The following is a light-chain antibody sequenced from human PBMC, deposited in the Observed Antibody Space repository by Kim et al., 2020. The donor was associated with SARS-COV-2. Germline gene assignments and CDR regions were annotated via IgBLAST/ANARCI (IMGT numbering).Light chain of an antibody. V-gene: IGKV1-39*01. Sequence: SASVGDRVTITCRASQSISSYLNWYQQKPGKAPKLLIYAASNLQSGVPSRFSGSGSGTDFTLTISSLQPEDFATYYCQQSYNTPLFGGVTKVDIK. CDR2: AAS. CDR3: QQSYNTPL. CDR1: QSISSY. J-gene: IGKJ4*02.